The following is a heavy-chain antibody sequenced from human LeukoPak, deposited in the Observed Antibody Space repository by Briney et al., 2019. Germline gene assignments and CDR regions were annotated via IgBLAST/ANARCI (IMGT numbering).Heavy chain of an antibody. CDR1: GGSFSGYY. CDR2: INHSGGT. J-gene: IGHJ6*03. V-gene: IGHV4-34*01. D-gene: IGHD2-2*02. Sequence: PSETLSLTCAVYGGSFSGYYGSWIRQPPGKGLEWIGEINHSGGTNYNPSLKSRVTISVDTSKKQFSLKLRSVTAADTAVYYCARLGIVVVPAAIPGQYYYYYYYMDVWGKGTTVTVSS. CDR3: ARLGIVVVPAAIPGQYYYYYYYMDV.